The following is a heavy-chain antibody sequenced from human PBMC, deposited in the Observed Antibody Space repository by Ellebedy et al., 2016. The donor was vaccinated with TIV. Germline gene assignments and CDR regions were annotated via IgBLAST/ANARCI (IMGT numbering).Heavy chain of an antibody. CDR2: IKEDGSEK. J-gene: IGHJ2*01. Sequence: GESLKISCAASGFTFSSYWMSWVRQAPGKGLEWVANIKEDGSEKYYVDSVKGRFTISRDNAKNSLYLQMNSLRAEDTAVYYCARESYGRRYFDLWGRGTLVTVSS. D-gene: IGHD4-23*01. CDR3: ARESYGRRYFDL. CDR1: GFTFSSYW. V-gene: IGHV3-7*03.